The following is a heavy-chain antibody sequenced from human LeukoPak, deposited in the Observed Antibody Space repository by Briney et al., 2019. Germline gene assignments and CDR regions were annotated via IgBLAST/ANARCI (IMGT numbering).Heavy chain of an antibody. D-gene: IGHD6-13*01. CDR1: GFTFSSYE. CDR3: ARAAPAAGSHYLFDS. J-gene: IGHJ4*02. CDR2: IKEDGTEQ. V-gene: IGHV3-7*01. Sequence: PGGSLRLSCAASGFTFSSYEMNWVRQAPGKGLEWVASIKEDGTEQYYVDSVKGRFTISRDNAKTSLFLKINSLRAEDTAVYFCARAAPAAGSHYLFDSWGQGTLVTVSS.